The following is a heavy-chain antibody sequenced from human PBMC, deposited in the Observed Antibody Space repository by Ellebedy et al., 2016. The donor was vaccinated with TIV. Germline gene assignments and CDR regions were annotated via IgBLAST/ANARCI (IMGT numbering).Heavy chain of an antibody. V-gene: IGHV3-74*01. J-gene: IGHJ4*02. Sequence: PGGSLRLSCTASGFTFSYYWMHWVRQAPGKGLEWVSRIYSDGHTTRYADLVEGRFTISRDNAKNTLYLQMNSLRAEDTALYYCARDGDHHVDLDNWGQGTLVTASS. CDR2: IYSDGHTT. CDR3: ARDGDHHVDLDN. D-gene: IGHD5-12*01. CDR1: GFTFSYYW.